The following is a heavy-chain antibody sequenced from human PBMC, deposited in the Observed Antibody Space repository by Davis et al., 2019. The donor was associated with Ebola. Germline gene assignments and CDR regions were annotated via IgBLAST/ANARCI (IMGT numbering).Heavy chain of an antibody. CDR2: ISGSGGST. D-gene: IGHD1-26*01. Sequence: GESLKISCAASGFTFSSYAMSWVRQAPGKGLEWVSAISGSGGSTYYADSVKGRFTITRDNSKNTLYLQMNSLRAEDTAVYYCAKPGSQTAGWGQGTLVTVSS. CDR1: GFTFSSYA. V-gene: IGHV3-23*01. J-gene: IGHJ4*02. CDR3: AKPGSQTAG.